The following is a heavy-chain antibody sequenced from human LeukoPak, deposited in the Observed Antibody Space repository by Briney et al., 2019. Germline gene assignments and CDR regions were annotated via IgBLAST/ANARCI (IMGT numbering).Heavy chain of an antibody. CDR1: GGTFSSYA. V-gene: IGHV1-69*13. CDR2: IIPIFGTA. Sequence: ASVKVSCKASGGTFSSYAISWVRQAPGQGLEWMGGIIPIFGTANYAQKFQGRVTITADESTSTAYMELSSLRSEDTAVYYCARDLIKGSYYDSSGYYPFDYWGQGTLVTVSS. CDR3: ARDLIKGSYYDSSGYYPFDY. J-gene: IGHJ4*02. D-gene: IGHD3-22*01.